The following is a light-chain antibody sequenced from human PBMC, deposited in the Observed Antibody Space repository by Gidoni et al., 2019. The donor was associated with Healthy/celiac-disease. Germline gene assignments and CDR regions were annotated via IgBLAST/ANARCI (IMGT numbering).Light chain of an antibody. CDR2: AAS. CDR1: QSISSY. Sequence: DIQITQSPSSLSASVGDRVTITCRTSQSISSYLNWYQQTPGKAPKLLIYAASRLQGGVPSRFGSSGSRKDFPLTISRLQPEDFANYYYQQSNSTRRTFXQXTKVEIK. J-gene: IGKJ1*01. CDR3: QQSNSTRRT. V-gene: IGKV1-39*01.